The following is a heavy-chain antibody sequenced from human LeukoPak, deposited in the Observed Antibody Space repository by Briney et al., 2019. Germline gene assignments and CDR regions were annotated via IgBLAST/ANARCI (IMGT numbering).Heavy chain of an antibody. Sequence: GGSLRLSCAAFGFTFSSYAMSWVRQAPGKGLEWVSAISGSGGSTYYADSVKGRFTISRDNSKNTLYLQMNSLRAEDTAVYYCAKPHDSSGWYGSAFDIWGQGTMVTVSS. CDR2: ISGSGGST. CDR1: GFTFSSYA. V-gene: IGHV3-23*01. CDR3: AKPHDSSGWYGSAFDI. D-gene: IGHD6-19*01. J-gene: IGHJ3*02.